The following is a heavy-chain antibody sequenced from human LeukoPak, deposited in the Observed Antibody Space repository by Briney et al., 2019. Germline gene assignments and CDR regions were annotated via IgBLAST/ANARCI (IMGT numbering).Heavy chain of an antibody. CDR1: GFTFSSYG. J-gene: IGHJ4*02. CDR3: AKDGTRYWNDGFDY. D-gene: IGHD1-1*01. CDR2: ISYDGSNK. Sequence: TGGSLRLSCAASGFTFSSYGMHWVRQAPGKGLEWVAVISYDGSNKYYADSVKGRFTISRDNSKNTLYLQMNSLRAEDTAVYYCAKDGTRYWNDGFDYWGQGTLVTVSS. V-gene: IGHV3-30*18.